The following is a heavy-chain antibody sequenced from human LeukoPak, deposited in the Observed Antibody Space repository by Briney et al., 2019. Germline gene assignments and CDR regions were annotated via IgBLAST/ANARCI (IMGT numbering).Heavy chain of an antibody. CDR2: IYYSGST. CDR3: ARTTEGGYTYDYFYYYYMDV. CDR1: GGSISTYY. V-gene: IGHV4-59*01. D-gene: IGHD5-18*01. Sequence: SETLSLTCTVSGGSISTYYWSWIRQPPGKGLEWIGYIYYSGSTNYNPSLKSRVTISVDMSKNQFSLKLRSVTAADTAVYYCARTTEGGYTYDYFYYYYMDVWGKGTTVTISS. J-gene: IGHJ6*03.